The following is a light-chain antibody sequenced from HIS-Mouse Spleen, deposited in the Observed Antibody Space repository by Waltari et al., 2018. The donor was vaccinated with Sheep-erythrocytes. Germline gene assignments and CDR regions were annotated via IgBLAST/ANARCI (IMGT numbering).Light chain of an antibody. CDR3: CSYAGSSTPWV. CDR2: EGS. Sequence: QSALTQPASVSGSPGQSITISCTGTSSDVGSYNLVSWYQQYPGKAPKLMIYEGSKRPSGVSTRFPGTKSGNTASLTIYGLQAEDEADYYCCSYAGSSTPWVFGGGTKLTVL. V-gene: IGLV2-23*01. CDR1: SSDVGSYNL. J-gene: IGLJ3*02.